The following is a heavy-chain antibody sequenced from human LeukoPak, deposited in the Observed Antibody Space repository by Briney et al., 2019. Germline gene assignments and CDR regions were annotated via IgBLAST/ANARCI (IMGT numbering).Heavy chain of an antibody. CDR1: GGSITSDHW. Sequence: PSETLSLTCAVSGGSITSDHWWTWVRQSPGKGLEYIAEIFHTGSTNFHPSFQSRVTTSLDKAKNQFSLDLKSVTAADTAVYYCAAGGNRARWAIDYWGQGTLVTVSS. CDR3: AAGGNRARWAIDY. CDR2: IFHTGST. V-gene: IGHV4-4*02. D-gene: IGHD3-16*01. J-gene: IGHJ4*02.